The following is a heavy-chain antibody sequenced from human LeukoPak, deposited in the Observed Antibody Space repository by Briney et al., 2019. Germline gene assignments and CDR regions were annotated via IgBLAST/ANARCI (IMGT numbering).Heavy chain of an antibody. Sequence: SETLSLTCAVYGGSFSGYYWSWIRQPPGKGLEWIGEINHSGSTNYNPSLKSRVTISVDTSKNQFSLKLSSVTAADTAVYYCARLHSGYSRQGNAFDIWGQGTMVTVSS. CDR1: GGSFSGYY. D-gene: IGHD6-13*01. J-gene: IGHJ3*02. CDR3: ARLHSGYSRQGNAFDI. CDR2: INHSGST. V-gene: IGHV4-34*01.